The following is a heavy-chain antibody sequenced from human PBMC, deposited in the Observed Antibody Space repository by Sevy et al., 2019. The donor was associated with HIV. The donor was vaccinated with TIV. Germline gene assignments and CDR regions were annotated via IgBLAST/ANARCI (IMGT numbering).Heavy chain of an antibody. J-gene: IGHJ5*02. CDR1: GDSISTYF. D-gene: IGHD3-22*01. Sequence: SETLSLTCIVSGDSISTYFWSWIRQTPGKGLEWIGYVSYTGTTNYNPSLGSRCTISVDTSKNQFSLKLNSVTAADTSVYYCARDYYDNRPSGLDPWGQGIMVTVSS. CDR3: ARDYYDNRPSGLDP. CDR2: VSYTGTT. V-gene: IGHV4-59*01.